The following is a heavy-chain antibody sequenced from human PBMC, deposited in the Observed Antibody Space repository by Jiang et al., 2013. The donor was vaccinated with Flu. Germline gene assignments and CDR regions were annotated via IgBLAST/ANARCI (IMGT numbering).Heavy chain of an antibody. J-gene: IGHJ4*02. CDR1: GFSPNTSGVG. V-gene: IGHV2-5*02. Sequence: QTLTLTCTFSGFSPNTSGVGVGWIRQPPGKALEWLALIYWDDDERYSPSLKSRLTITRDTSKNQVVLTMTNMDPVDTATYFCVHSVNTPSADSSGYYSSFDYWGQGILVTVSS. CDR2: IYWDDDE. D-gene: IGHD3-22*01. CDR3: VHSVNTPSADSSGYYSSFDY.